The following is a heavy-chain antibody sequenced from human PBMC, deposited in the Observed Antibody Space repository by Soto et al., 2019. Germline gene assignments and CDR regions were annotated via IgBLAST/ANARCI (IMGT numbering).Heavy chain of an antibody. Sequence: GGSLRLSCAASGFTFSSYAMHWVRQAPGKGLEYVSAISSNGGSTYYANSVKGRFTISRDNSKNTLYLQMGSLRAEDMAVYYCARDLQPREWYDFWSGSPDPYYYYYMDVWGKGTTVTVSS. CDR3: ARDLQPREWYDFWSGSPDPYYYYYMDV. J-gene: IGHJ6*03. V-gene: IGHV3-64*01. D-gene: IGHD3-3*01. CDR1: GFTFSSYA. CDR2: ISSNGGST.